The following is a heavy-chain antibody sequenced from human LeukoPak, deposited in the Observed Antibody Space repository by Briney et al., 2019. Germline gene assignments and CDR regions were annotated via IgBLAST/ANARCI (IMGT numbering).Heavy chain of an antibody. CDR2: ISGSGGST. J-gene: IGHJ4*02. CDR3: ASLRITMVRGPLGYFDY. V-gene: IGHV3-23*01. Sequence: GGSLRLSCAASGFTFSSYAMSWVRQAPGKGLEWVSAISGSGGSTYYADSVKGRFTISRDNSKNTLYLQMNSLRAEDTAVYYCASLRITMVRGPLGYFDYWGQGTLVTASS. CDR1: GFTFSSYA. D-gene: IGHD3-10*01.